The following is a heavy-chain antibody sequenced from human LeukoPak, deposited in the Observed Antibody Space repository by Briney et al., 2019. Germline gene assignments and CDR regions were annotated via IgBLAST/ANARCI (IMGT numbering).Heavy chain of an antibody. V-gene: IGHV3-48*03. Sequence: PGGSLTLSCAASGFTFSSYEMNWVRQAPGKGLELVSYISSSDSSTYYADSVKGRFTISRDNAKNSLYLQMNSLRVEDTAVYFCARGLFGVINPTDYWGQGTLVTVSS. J-gene: IGHJ4*02. CDR2: ISSSDSST. D-gene: IGHD3-3*01. CDR1: GFTFSSYE. CDR3: ARGLFGVINPTDY.